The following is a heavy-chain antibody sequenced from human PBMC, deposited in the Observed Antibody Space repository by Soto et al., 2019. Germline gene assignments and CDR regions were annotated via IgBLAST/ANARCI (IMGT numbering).Heavy chain of an antibody. V-gene: IGHV3-23*01. D-gene: IGHD3-22*01. CDR3: AKSRYSDSSGDFYDY. CDR2: IGGSGRTT. CDR1: AFTFNNYA. J-gene: IGHJ4*02. Sequence: EVQLLESGGGLVQPGGSLSLSCAASAFTFNNYAMSWVRQAPGKGLEWVSGIGGSGRTTYYADSVNARFTISRDNSNNTLFLQMNSLRAEDTGVYYCAKSRYSDSSGDFYDYWGQGTLVTVSS.